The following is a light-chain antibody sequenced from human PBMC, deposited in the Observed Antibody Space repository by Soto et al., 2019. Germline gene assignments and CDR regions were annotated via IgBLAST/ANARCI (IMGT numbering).Light chain of an antibody. Sequence: DIQMTQSPSTLSASVGDRVTITCRASPSISVWLAWYQQKPGKTPNLLIYKASSLESGVPSRFSGSGSGTEFTLTISSLQPDDFTTYYCQQYNTYPWTFGQGTKVEIK. CDR3: QQYNTYPWT. V-gene: IGKV1-5*03. CDR1: PSISVW. CDR2: KAS. J-gene: IGKJ1*01.